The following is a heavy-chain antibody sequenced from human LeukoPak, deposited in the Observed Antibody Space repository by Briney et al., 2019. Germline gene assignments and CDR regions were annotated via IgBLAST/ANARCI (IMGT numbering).Heavy chain of an antibody. V-gene: IGHV4-4*07. D-gene: IGHD3-16*01. CDR2: IHISGRS. J-gene: IGHJ5*02. CDR3: ARDWGRVGLRGFDP. Sequence: SETLSLTCSVSGDSMSSHYLSWIRHPAGKGLEWTGRIHISGRSNINPSLKSRLTMSVDTSKNHFSLKLVSVTAADTAVYYCARDWGRVGLRGFDPWGQGTLVTVSS. CDR1: GDSMSSHY.